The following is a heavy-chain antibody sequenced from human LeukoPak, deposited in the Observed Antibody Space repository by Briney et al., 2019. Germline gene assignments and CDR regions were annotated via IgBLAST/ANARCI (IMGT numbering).Heavy chain of an antibody. CDR1: GGSISSGGYY. CDR2: IYYSGST. J-gene: IGHJ4*02. Sequence: PSETLSLTCTVSGGSISSGGYYWSWIRQHPGKGLEWIGFIYYSGSTYYNPSLKSRVTISVDTSKNQFSLKLSSVTAADTAVYYCARDRGNSGYDQGLFDYWGQGTLVTVSS. V-gene: IGHV4-31*03. D-gene: IGHD5-12*01. CDR3: ARDRGNSGYDQGLFDY.